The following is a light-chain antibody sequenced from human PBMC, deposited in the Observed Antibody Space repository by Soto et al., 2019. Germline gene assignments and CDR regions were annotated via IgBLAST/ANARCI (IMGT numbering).Light chain of an antibody. V-gene: IGKV3-20*01. CDR1: QSVSSSN. Sequence: EIVLTQSPGTLSLSPGERTTLSCRASQSVSSSNVAWYQQTPGQAPRLLIYGASSRATGIPDRFSGSGSGTGFTLTISRLEPEDFAVYYGQQYGSSPYTFGQGTKLEIK. CDR2: GAS. CDR3: QQYGSSPYT. J-gene: IGKJ2*01.